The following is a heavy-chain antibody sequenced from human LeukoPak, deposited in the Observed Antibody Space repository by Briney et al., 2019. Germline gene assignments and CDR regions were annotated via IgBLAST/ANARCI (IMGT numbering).Heavy chain of an antibody. V-gene: IGHV1-2*02. CDR3: ARDPGIAVAGKYFQH. CDR2: INLNSGDT. CDR1: GYTCTGYY. J-gene: IGHJ1*01. D-gene: IGHD6-19*01. Sequence: ASVKVSCKASGYTCTGYYMHWVRQAPGQGLEWMGWINLNSGDTNYAQKFQGRVTMTRDTSISTAYMEVSRLRSDDTAVYYCARDPGIAVAGKYFQHWGQGTLVTVSS.